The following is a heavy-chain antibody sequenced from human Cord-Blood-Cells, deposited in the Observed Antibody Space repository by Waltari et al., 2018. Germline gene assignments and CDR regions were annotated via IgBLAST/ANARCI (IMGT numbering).Heavy chain of an antibody. V-gene: IGHV1-2*02. Sequence: HVRLVHSGATVRKPGCSVQPPGNTSRYTSTADYMLRGRAAPGLGLEGMGWINPNSGGTNEAQKFQGRLTMTRYTSISTVYMKLSRLRSDDTAVYYCASPAGYGSSWYGYFQHWGQGTLVTVSS. CDR3: ASPAGYGSSWYGYFQH. D-gene: IGHD6-13*01. J-gene: IGHJ1*01. CDR2: INPNSGGT. CDR1: RYTSTADY.